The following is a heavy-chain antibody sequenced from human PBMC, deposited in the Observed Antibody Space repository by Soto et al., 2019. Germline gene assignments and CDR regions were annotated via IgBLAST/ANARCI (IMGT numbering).Heavy chain of an antibody. Sequence: SETLSLTCTVSGGSVSSNYWSWIRQPPGKGLEWIGYIYYSGSTNYNPSLKSRVTISVDMSKNQFSLNLNSVTAADTAVYYCARVVLMVHGYMDVWGKGTTVTVSS. V-gene: IGHV4-59*02. CDR3: ARVVLMVHGYMDV. CDR2: IYYSGST. D-gene: IGHD2-8*01. CDR1: GGSVSSNY. J-gene: IGHJ6*03.